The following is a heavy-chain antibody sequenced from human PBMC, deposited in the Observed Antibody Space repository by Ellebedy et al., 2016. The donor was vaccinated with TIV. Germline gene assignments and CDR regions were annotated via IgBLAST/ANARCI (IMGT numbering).Heavy chain of an antibody. CDR1: GGSFSGYY. CDR3: ARPGYCSGGSCFNWFDP. Sequence: SETLSLXCAVYGGSFSGYYWSWIRQPPGKGLEWIGEINHSGSTNYNPSLKSRVTISVDTSKNQFSLKLSSVTAADTAVYYCARPGYCSGGSCFNWFDPWGQGTLVTVSS. D-gene: IGHD2-15*01. V-gene: IGHV4-34*01. J-gene: IGHJ5*02. CDR2: INHSGST.